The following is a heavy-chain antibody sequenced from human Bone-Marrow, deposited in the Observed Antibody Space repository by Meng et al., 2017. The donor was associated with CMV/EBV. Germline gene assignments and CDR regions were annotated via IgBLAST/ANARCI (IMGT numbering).Heavy chain of an antibody. J-gene: IGHJ4*02. D-gene: IGHD2-2*02. V-gene: IGHV4-34*01. CDR2: INHSGST. CDR3: ARGGGYCSGTSCYNDY. Sequence: SETLSLTCAVYGGSFSGYYWSWIRQPPGKGLEWIGEINHSGSTNYNPSLKSRVTISVDTSKSQFSLRLSSVTAADTAIYYCARGGGYCSGTSCYNDYWGQGRLVTVSS. CDR1: GGSFSGYY.